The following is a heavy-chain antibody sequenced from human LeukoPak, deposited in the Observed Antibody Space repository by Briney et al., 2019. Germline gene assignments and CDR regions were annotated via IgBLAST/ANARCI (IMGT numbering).Heavy chain of an antibody. J-gene: IGHJ4*02. CDR3: FIMGTTTTDY. V-gene: IGHV4-59*08. Sequence: SETLSLTCTVSGGSISSYYWSWIRQPPGKGLEWIGYIYYSGSTNYNPSLKSRVTISVDTSKNQFSLKLSSVTAAAVYYCVIFIMGTTTTDYWGQGTLVTVSS. CDR1: GGSISSYY. D-gene: IGHD1-26*01. CDR2: IYYSGST.